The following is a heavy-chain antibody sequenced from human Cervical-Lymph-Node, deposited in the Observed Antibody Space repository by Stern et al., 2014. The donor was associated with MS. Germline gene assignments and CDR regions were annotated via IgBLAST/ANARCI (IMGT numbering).Heavy chain of an antibody. D-gene: IGHD1-26*01. J-gene: IGHJ3*01. Sequence: EDQLVESGAVVKKPGESLKVSCKGSGYRFTDYWIGWVRQMPGKGLEWMGIIYPGDSHPRYSPSFEGQVPFSVDRSISTAYLQWSSLKASDTAIFYCARREGHAFDVWGQGTLVTVSS. CDR3: ARREGHAFDV. CDR2: IYPGDSHP. V-gene: IGHV5-51*01. CDR1: GYRFTDYW.